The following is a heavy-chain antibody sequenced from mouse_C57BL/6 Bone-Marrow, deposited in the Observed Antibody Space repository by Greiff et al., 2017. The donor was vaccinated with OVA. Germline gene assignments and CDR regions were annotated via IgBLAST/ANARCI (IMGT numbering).Heavy chain of an antibody. CDR2: FYPGSGSI. J-gene: IGHJ3*01. V-gene: IGHV1-62-2*01. CDR1: GYTLTEYT. Sequence: QVQLQQSGAELVKPGASVKLSCKASGYTLTEYTIHWVKQRSGQGLEWIGWFYPGSGSIKYNEKFKEKATLTADKSSSTVYMEHSRLTSEDSAVYVCARHEVPYDYDGAWFAYWGQGTLVTVSA. D-gene: IGHD2-4*01. CDR3: ARHEVPYDYDGAWFAY.